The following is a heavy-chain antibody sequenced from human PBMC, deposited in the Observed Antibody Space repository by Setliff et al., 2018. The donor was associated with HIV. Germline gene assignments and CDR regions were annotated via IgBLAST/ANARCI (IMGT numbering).Heavy chain of an antibody. D-gene: IGHD6-19*01. CDR3: ARLGSGWSDSYYYAMDI. Sequence: ASVKVSCKASGYTFTTYGISWVRQAPGHGLEWMGWISPNFGHTNYAQNFLGRVTLTIDTSTSRAYMELRSLRSDDTAVYFCARLGSGWSDSYYYAMDIWGQGTTVTVSS. V-gene: IGHV1-18*01. J-gene: IGHJ6*02. CDR1: GYTFTTYG. CDR2: ISPNFGHT.